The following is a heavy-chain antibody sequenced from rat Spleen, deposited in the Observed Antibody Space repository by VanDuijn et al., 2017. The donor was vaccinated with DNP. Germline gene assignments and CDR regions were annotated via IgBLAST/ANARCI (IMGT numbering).Heavy chain of an antibody. CDR3: ARVGDLHDGGDGDVLDA. J-gene: IGHJ4*01. V-gene: IGHV5-31*01. CDR2: ITGGSGTT. Sequence: EVQLVESGGDLVQPGRSLKLSCAASGFTFSYYWMAWIRQVPGKGLEWIASITGGSGTTSYPDSVKGRFTISRDDAKNTLSLRMNSLRSEDTATYYCARVGDLHDGGDGDVLDAWGQGTSVTVSS. D-gene: IGHD1-12*02. CDR1: GFTFSYYW.